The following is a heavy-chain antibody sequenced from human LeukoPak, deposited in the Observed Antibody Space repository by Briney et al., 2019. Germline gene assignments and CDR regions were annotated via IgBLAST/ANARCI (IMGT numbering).Heavy chain of an antibody. Sequence: SVKVSCKASGGTFSSYAISWVRQAPGQGLEWMGRIIPILGIANYAQKFQGRVTITADKSTSTAYMELSSLRSEDTAVYYCARDSDYGDYPNWFDPWGQGTLVTVSS. CDR3: ARDSDYGDYPNWFDP. D-gene: IGHD4-17*01. CDR1: GGTFSSYA. CDR2: IIPILGIA. J-gene: IGHJ5*02. V-gene: IGHV1-69*04.